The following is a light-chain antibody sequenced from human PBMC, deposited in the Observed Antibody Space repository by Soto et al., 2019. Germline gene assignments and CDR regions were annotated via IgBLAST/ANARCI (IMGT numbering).Light chain of an antibody. J-gene: IGKJ1*01. V-gene: IGKV3-20*01. CDR3: QQYDSSPRT. CDR2: GAS. Sequence: IELAVTPGPLSLSPGEGATLSCTSSQSLSSSSLAWYQQKPGQAPRLLISGASSRAADIPDRFSGSGSGTDFTLTINRLEPEDFAVYHCQQYDSSPRTFGQGTKVDIK. CDR1: QSLSSSS.